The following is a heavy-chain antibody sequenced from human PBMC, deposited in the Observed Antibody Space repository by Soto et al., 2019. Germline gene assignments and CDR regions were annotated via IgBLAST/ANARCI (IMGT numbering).Heavy chain of an antibody. CDR3: ARSAMVRAVIIFD. CDR2: VYSGGST. CDR1: GFTVSSNY. D-gene: IGHD3-10*01. Sequence: EVQLVESGGGLVQPGGSLRLSCAASGFTVSSNYMSWVRQAPGKGLEWVSVVYSGGSTYYADSVKGRFTISRDNSKNTPYLQMNSLRAEDTAVYYCARSAMVRAVIIFDWGQGTLVTVSS. J-gene: IGHJ4*02. V-gene: IGHV3-66*01.